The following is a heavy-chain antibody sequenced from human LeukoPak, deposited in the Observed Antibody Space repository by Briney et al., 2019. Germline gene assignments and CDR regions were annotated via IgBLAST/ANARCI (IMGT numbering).Heavy chain of an antibody. CDR2: INSDGIST. CDR1: GFTFSNYW. V-gene: IGHV3-74*01. CDR3: ARDWVTGGYGFDY. D-gene: IGHD2-8*02. J-gene: IGHJ4*02. Sequence: GGSLRLSCAASGFTFSNYWMHWVRQAPGKGLVWVSRINSDGISTGYADSVKGRFTVSRDNAKKTLYLQMNSLRAEDTAVYYCARDWVTGGYGFDYWGQGTLVTVSS.